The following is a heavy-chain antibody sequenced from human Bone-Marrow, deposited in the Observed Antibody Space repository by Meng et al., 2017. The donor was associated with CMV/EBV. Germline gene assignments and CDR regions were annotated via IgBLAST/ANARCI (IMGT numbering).Heavy chain of an antibody. CDR2: IIPILGIA. D-gene: IGHD3-10*01. J-gene: IGHJ6*02. Sequence: SVKVSCKASGGTFSSYAISWVRQAPGQGLEWMGGIIPILGIANYAQKFQGRVTITADKSTSTAYMELSSLRSEDTAVDYCARDGGSGNYYYYGMDVWGQGTTVTVSS. CDR1: GGTFSSYA. V-gene: IGHV1-69*10. CDR3: ARDGGSGNYYYYGMDV.